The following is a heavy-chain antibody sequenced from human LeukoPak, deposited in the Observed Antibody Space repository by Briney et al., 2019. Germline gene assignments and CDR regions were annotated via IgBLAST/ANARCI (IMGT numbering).Heavy chain of an antibody. J-gene: IGHJ4*02. V-gene: IGHV3-74*01. CDR2: IRSDGSTT. D-gene: IGHD5-12*01. CDR1: GFTFSSYW. CDR3: ARDRGYTQDY. Sequence: GGSLRLSCAASGFTFSSYWMHWVRQAPGKGLVWVSHIRSDGSTTTYADPVKGRFTISRDNAKNTLYLQMNSLRAEDTAVYYCARDRGYTQDYWGQGTLVTVSS.